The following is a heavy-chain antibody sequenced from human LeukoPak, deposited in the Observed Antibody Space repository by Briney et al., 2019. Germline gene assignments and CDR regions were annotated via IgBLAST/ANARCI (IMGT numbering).Heavy chain of an antibody. D-gene: IGHD1-26*01. CDR3: ARDRGGSYPYYYYMDV. CDR1: GFTVSSNY. J-gene: IGHJ6*03. Sequence: GGSLRLSCAASGFTVSSNYMSWVRQAPGKGLEWVSVIYSGGSTYYADSVKGRFTISRDNAKNSLYLQMNSLRAEDTAVYYCARDRGGSYPYYYYMDVWGKGTTVTISS. V-gene: IGHV3-53*01. CDR2: IYSGGST.